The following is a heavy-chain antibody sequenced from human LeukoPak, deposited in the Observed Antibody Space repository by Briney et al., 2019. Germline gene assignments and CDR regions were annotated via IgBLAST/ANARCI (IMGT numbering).Heavy chain of an antibody. J-gene: IGHJ3*01. V-gene: IGHV3-48*03. CDR1: GFTFSSYE. CDR3: AKGAERYYYDSSAYRDAFDV. CDR2: ISSSGSTI. D-gene: IGHD3-22*01. Sequence: PGGSLRLSCAASGFTFSSYEMNWVRQAPGKGLEWVSYISSSGSTIYYADSVKGRFTISRDNSKNTLYLQMNSLRAEDTAVYYCAKGAERYYYDSSAYRDAFDVWGQGTMVTVS.